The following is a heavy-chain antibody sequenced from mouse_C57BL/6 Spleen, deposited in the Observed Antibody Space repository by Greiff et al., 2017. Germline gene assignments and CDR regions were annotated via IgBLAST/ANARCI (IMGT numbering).Heavy chain of an antibody. CDR1: GYTFTSYW. V-gene: IGHV1-52*01. CDR2: IDPSDSET. Sequence: QVQLQQPGAELVRPGSSVKLSCKASGYTFTSYWMHWVKQRPIQGLEWIGNIDPSDSETHYNQKFKDKATLTVDKSSSTAYMQLSSLTSEDSAVYYCARDGSRPQGYFDVWGTGTTVTVAS. CDR3: ARDGSRPQGYFDV. J-gene: IGHJ1*03. D-gene: IGHD1-1*01.